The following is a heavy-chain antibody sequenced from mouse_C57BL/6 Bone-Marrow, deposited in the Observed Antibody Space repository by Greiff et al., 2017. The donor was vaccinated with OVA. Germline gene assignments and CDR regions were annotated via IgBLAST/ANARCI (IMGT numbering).Heavy chain of an antibody. J-gene: IGHJ3*01. CDR1: GFNIKNYY. D-gene: IGHD1-1*01. V-gene: IGHV14-3*01. CDR2: IDPENGDT. Sequence: VQLKESVAELVRPGASVKLSCKASGFNIKNYYMHWVKQRHEQGLEWIGKIDPENGDTNYAQKFQGKATITADTSSNTAYLQLRSLTSEDTAIYYCAYEYVSSWGQGTLVTVSA. CDR3: AYEYVSS.